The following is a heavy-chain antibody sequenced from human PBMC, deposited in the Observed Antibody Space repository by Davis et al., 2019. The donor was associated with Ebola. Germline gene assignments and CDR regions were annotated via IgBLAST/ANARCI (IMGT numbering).Heavy chain of an antibody. CDR3: TTPGGQDSGYDVFDI. CDR1: GYNFTTYY. J-gene: IGHJ3*02. D-gene: IGHD5-12*01. Sequence: ASVKVSCTASGYNFTTYYMHWGRRAPGPGLEWMRMINPDDGRTIYAQKFQGRVTVTRDASTTTDYMDLSSLRSEDTALYYCTTPGGQDSGYDVFDIWGQGTMVTVSS. CDR2: INPDDGRT. V-gene: IGHV1-46*03.